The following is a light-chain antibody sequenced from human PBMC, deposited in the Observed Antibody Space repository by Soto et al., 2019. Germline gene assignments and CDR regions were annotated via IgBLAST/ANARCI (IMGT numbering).Light chain of an antibody. V-gene: IGKV3-15*01. CDR2: GAS. Sequence: EIVMTQSPATLSVPPGVRATLACRASQSVISNLAWYHQKPGQAPRLLIYGASTRATGIPARFSGSGSGTEFTLTISSLQSEDFAVYYCQQYNNWPRTFGQGTKVDIK. J-gene: IGKJ1*01. CDR1: QSVISN. CDR3: QQYNNWPRT.